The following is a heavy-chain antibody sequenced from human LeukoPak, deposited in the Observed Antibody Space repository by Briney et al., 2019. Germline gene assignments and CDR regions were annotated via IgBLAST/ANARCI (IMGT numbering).Heavy chain of an antibody. V-gene: IGHV1-18*01. CDR1: GYTFTSYG. Sequence: ASVKVSCKASGYTFTSYGISWVRQAPGQGLEWMGWISAYNGNTNYAQKLQGRVTMTTDTSTSTAYMELRSLRSDGTAVYYCARTLSGLRYFDWLFNYYFDYWGQGTLVTVSS. CDR3: ARTLSGLRYFDWLFNYYFDY. J-gene: IGHJ4*02. CDR2: ISAYNGNT. D-gene: IGHD3-9*01.